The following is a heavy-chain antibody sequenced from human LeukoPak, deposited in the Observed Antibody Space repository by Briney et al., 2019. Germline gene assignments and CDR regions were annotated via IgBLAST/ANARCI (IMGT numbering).Heavy chain of an antibody. Sequence: GASVKVSCKASGGTFSSYAISWVRQAPGQGLEWMGGIIPIFGTANYAQKFQGRVTITADESTSTAYMELSSLRSEDTAVYYCARYYYDRSGYYYFDYWGQRTLVTVSS. CDR3: ARYYYDRSGYYYFDY. D-gene: IGHD3-22*01. J-gene: IGHJ4*02. CDR2: IIPIFGTA. V-gene: IGHV1-69*13. CDR1: GGTFSSYA.